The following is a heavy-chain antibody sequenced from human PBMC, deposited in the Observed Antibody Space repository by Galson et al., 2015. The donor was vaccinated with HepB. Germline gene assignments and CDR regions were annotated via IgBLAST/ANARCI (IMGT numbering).Heavy chain of an antibody. J-gene: IGHJ4*02. CDR2: ISGSGGST. CDR1: GFTVSSNY. V-gene: IGHV3-23*01. D-gene: IGHD2-2*01. CDR3: AKSGDEYQLLFISDY. Sequence: SLRLSCAASGFTVSSNYMSWVRQAPGKGLEWVSAISGSGGSTYYADSVKGRFTISRDNSKNALYLQMNSLRAEDTAVYYCAKSGDEYQLLFISDYWGQGTLVTVSS.